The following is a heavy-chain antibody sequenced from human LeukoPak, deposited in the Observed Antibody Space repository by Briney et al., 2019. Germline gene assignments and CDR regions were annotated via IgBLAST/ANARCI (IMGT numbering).Heavy chain of an antibody. J-gene: IGHJ5*02. CDR2: IIPIFGTA. CDR1: GGTFSSYA. V-gene: IGHV1-69*13. Sequence: GASVKVSCKASGGTFSSYAISWVRQAPGQGLEWMGGIIPIFGTANYAQKFQGRVTITADESTSTAYMELSSLRSEDTAVYYCARDVMDIVVVVAAVGWFDPWGQGTLVTVSS. D-gene: IGHD2-15*01. CDR3: ARDVMDIVVVVAAVGWFDP.